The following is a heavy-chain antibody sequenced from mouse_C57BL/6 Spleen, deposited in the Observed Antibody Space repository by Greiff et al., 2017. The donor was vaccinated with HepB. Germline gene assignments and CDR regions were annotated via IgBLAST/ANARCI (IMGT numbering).Heavy chain of an antibody. CDR1: GYTFTSYW. Sequence: VQLQQPGAELVMPGASVKLSCKASGYTFTSYWMHWVKQRPGQGLEWIGEIDPSDSYTNYNQKFKGNSTLTVDKSSSTAYMQLSSLTSEDSAVYYCARRGDGYYPLYFDYWGQGTTLTVSS. CDR3: ARRGDGYYPLYFDY. J-gene: IGHJ2*01. D-gene: IGHD2-3*01. CDR2: IDPSDSYT. V-gene: IGHV1-69*01.